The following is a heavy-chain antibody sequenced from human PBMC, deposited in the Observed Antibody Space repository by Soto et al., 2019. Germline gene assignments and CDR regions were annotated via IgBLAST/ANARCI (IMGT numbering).Heavy chain of an antibody. CDR1: GFSFSTYE. Sequence: PGGSLRLSCAASGFSFSTYEMNWVRQAPGKGPEWISYISSSGSIIYYADSVKGRFTISRDNAKNSLYLQMNNLRVDDTAFYYCARDTAFDSWGQGTLVPVSS. CDR3: ARDTAFDS. CDR2: ISSSGSII. V-gene: IGHV3-48*03. J-gene: IGHJ5*01.